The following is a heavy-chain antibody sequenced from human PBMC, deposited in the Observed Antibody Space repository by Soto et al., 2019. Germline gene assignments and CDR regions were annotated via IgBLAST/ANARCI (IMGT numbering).Heavy chain of an antibody. CDR3: ASLLDYYRSGSYYPMAPFAH. V-gene: IGHV4-39*01. CDR1: GGSTSSGSYY. Sequence: SETLSLTCTVSGGSTSSGSYYWWGIRQPPGRGLEWIGCIYYSGNTYYNPYLQSRVTISIDTHKNQFSLKLRSVTAADTAVYYCASLLDYYRSGSYYPMAPFAHWGQGTLLTVSS. CDR2: IYYSGNT. J-gene: IGHJ4*02. D-gene: IGHD3-10*01.